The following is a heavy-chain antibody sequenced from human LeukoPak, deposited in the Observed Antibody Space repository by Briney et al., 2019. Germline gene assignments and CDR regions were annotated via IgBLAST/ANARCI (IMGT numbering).Heavy chain of an antibody. CDR3: ARGRPGYSSSWLDY. CDR1: GGSFSGYY. Sequence: PSETLSLTCAVYGGSFSGYYWSWIRQPPGKGLEWIGEINRSGSTNYNPSLKSRVTISVDTSKNQFSLKLSSVTAADTAVYYCARGRPGYSSSWLDYWGQGTLVTVSS. J-gene: IGHJ4*02. D-gene: IGHD6-13*01. V-gene: IGHV4-34*01. CDR2: INRSGST.